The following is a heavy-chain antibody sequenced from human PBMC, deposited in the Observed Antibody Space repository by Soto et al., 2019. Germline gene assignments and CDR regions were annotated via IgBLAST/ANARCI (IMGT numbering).Heavy chain of an antibody. D-gene: IGHD3-22*01. CDR2: IIPIFGTA. CDR3: ARDWGYYDSRLESAFDI. J-gene: IGHJ3*02. CDR1: GGTFSSYA. V-gene: IGHV1-69*13. Sequence: GASVKVSCKASGGTFSSYAISWVRQAPGQGLEWMGGIIPIFGTANYAQKFQGRVTITADESTSTAYMELSSLRSEDTAVYYCARDWGYYDSRLESAFDIWGQGTMVTVSS.